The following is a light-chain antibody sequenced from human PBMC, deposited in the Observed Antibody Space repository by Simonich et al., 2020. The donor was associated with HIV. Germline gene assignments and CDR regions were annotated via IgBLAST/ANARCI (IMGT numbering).Light chain of an antibody. Sequence: DIQMTQSPSSVSASVGDRVTITCRARQGISNGLAWYQQKPGKAPKLRIYAASSLQSGVPSRFSGSGSGTDFTLTISSLQPEDIATYYCQQYNNLLRDSFTFGPGTKVDIK. CDR2: AAS. CDR3: QQYNNLLRDSFT. V-gene: IGKV1-12*01. CDR1: QGISNG. J-gene: IGKJ3*01.